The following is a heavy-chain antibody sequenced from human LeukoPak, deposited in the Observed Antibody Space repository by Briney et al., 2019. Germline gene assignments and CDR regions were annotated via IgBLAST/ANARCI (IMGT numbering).Heavy chain of an antibody. CDR2: INPNSVCT. CDR3: ARDNSVGETAWWFDP. V-gene: IGHV1-2*02. D-gene: IGHD1-26*01. CDR1: GYTITGDY. J-gene: IGHJ5*02. Sequence: ASVKVSCMASGYTITGDYMHWVRKAPGQGLEGMGLINPNSVCTNYAQKFQGRVTMTRDTSISTAYMDLSRLRSDYTAVYYCARDNSVGETAWWFDPWGQGTLVTVSS.